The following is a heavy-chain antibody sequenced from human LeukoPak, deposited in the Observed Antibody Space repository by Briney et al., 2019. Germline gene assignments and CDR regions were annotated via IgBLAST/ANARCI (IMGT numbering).Heavy chain of an antibody. Sequence: SEPLSLTCAVCGGSFSGYYWSWIRQPPGKGLEWIGEINHSGSTNYNPSLKSRVTISVDTSKNQFSLKLSSVTAADTAVYYCASYTAGGGGLDYWGQGTLVTVSS. CDR2: INHSGST. D-gene: IGHD5-18*01. V-gene: IGHV4-34*01. J-gene: IGHJ4*02. CDR3: ASYTAGGGGLDY. CDR1: GGSFSGYY.